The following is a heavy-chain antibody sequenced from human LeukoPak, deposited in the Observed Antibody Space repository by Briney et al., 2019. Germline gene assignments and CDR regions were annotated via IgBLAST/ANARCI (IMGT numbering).Heavy chain of an antibody. J-gene: IGHJ4*02. V-gene: IGHV1-2*06. CDR3: ARDRGGSYSDY. CDR1: GYTFTGYY. Sequence: GASVKVSCKASGYTFTGYYMHWVRQAPGQGLEWMGRINPNNGGTNYAQKFQGRVTMTRDTSISTDYMELSRLRSDDTAVYYCARDRGGSYSDYWGQGTLVTVSS. CDR2: INPNNGGT. D-gene: IGHD1-26*01.